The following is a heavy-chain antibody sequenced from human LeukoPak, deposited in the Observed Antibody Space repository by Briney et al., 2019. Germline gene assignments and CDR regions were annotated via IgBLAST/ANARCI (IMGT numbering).Heavy chain of an antibody. D-gene: IGHD2-2*01. CDR3: AKAVVPAAMHVYYYGMDV. Sequence: PGRSLRLSCAASGFTFDDYAMHWVRQAPGKGLEWVSGISWNSGSIGYADSVKGRFTISRDNAKNSLYLQMNSLRAEDTALYYCAKAVVPAAMHVYYYGMDVWGQGTTVTVSS. CDR1: GFTFDDYA. V-gene: IGHV3-9*01. J-gene: IGHJ6*02. CDR2: ISWNSGSI.